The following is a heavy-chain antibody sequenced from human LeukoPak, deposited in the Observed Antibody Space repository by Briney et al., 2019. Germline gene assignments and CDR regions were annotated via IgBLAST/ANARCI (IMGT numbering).Heavy chain of an antibody. Sequence: ASVKVSCKASGYSFTRYGISWVRQAPGQGLEWMGWISGSNGNTNYAQKFQGRVTMTTDTSTGTAYMDLRNLRFDDTAVYYCAKEGNSGWVPNYWGQGTLVTVSS. CDR1: GYSFTRYG. CDR2: ISGSNGNT. V-gene: IGHV1-18*01. D-gene: IGHD6-19*01. CDR3: AKEGNSGWVPNY. J-gene: IGHJ4*02.